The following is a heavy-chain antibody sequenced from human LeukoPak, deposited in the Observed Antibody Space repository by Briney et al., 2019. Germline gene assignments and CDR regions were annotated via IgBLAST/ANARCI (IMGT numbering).Heavy chain of an antibody. CDR3: ARTTVTSIAFDY. J-gene: IGHJ4*02. Sequence: SETLSLTCTVSGGSISTYYWSWIRQPPGKRLEGIGYLYNSGNPNYNPSLKSRVTISVDTSKNQFSLKVSSVTAADTAVYYCARTTVTSIAFDYWGQGTLVTVSS. V-gene: IGHV4-59*01. CDR1: GGSISTYY. D-gene: IGHD4-11*01. CDR2: LYNSGNP.